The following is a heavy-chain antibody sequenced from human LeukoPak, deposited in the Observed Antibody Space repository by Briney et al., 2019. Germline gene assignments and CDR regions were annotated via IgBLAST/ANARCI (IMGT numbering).Heavy chain of an antibody. D-gene: IGHD1-26*01. CDR3: ARDWWELLGYMDV. CDR1: GYTFTSYY. CDR2: INPNNGGT. J-gene: IGHJ6*03. V-gene: IGHV1-2*02. Sequence: ASVKVSCKASGYTFTSYYMHWVRQAPGQGLEWMGWINPNNGGTNYAQKFQGRVTMTRDTSISTVYMELSRLRSDDTAVYYCARDWWELLGYMDVWGKGTTVTISS.